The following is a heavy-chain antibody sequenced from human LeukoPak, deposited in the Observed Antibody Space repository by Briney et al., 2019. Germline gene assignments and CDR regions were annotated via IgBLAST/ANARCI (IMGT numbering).Heavy chain of an antibody. CDR2: INTSSGDT. CDR1: GYTFSSYC. J-gene: IGHJ4*02. CDR3: PRADGVDTVTNIDFDY. V-gene: IGHV1-2*02. Sequence: ASVKVSCKASGYTFSSYCLNWVRQAPGQGLEWMGRINTSSGDTNYVRKFEGRVTLTRDTSISTVYMELTRLRYDDTAIYFCPRADGVDTVTNIDFDYWGQGTRVTVS. D-gene: IGHD5-12*01.